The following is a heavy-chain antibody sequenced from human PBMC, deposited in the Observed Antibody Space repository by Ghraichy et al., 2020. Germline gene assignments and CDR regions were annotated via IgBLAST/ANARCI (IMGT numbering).Heavy chain of an antibody. D-gene: IGHD3-3*01. CDR1: GFTFSSYG. CDR3: ARGGSYYDFWSGSLDP. J-gene: IGHJ5*02. Sequence: GGSLRLSCVASGFTFSSYGMHWVRQAPGKGLEWVAVIWYDGSNKYYADSVKGRFTISRDNSKNTLYLQMNSLRAEDTAVYYCARGGSYYDFWSGSLDPWGQGTLVTGSS. CDR2: IWYDGSNK. V-gene: IGHV3-33*01.